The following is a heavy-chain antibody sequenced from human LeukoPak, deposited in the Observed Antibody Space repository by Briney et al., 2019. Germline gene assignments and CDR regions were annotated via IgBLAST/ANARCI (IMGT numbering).Heavy chain of an antibody. CDR3: VSPRGFSYGYFDY. D-gene: IGHD5-18*01. CDR2: IYYSGST. J-gene: IGHJ4*02. Sequence: SETLSLTCTVSGGSISSSSYYWGWIRQPPGKGLEWIGSIYYSGSTFDNPSVKSRVTISVDMSKNQFSLTLGSVSATDTAVYYCVSPRGFSYGYFDYWGQGTLVTVSS. V-gene: IGHV4-39*01. CDR1: GGSISSSSYY.